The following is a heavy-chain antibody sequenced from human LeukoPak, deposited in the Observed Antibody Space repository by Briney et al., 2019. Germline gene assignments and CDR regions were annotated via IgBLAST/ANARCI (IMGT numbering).Heavy chain of an antibody. CDR2: INPNSGGT. D-gene: IGHD3-22*01. V-gene: IGHV1-2*02. Sequence: ASVKVSCKASGYTFTGYYMHWVRQAPGQGREWRGWINPNSGGTNYAQKFQGRVTMTRDTSISTAYMELSRLRSDDTAVYYCARDGVGYYDSSGYYYFQHWGQGTLVTVSS. CDR3: ARDGVGYYDSSGYYYFQH. CDR1: GYTFTGYY. J-gene: IGHJ1*01.